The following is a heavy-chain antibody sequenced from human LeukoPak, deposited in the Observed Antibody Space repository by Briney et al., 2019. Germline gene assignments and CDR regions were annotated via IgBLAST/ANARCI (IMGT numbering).Heavy chain of an antibody. CDR3: AKDTEVLRCSFDY. V-gene: IGHV3-23*01. J-gene: IGHJ4*02. Sequence: PGGSLRLSCAASGFTFSSDAMSWVRQAPGKGLEWVSAISGGGGSTYYAVSVKGRFTISRDNSKNTLFLQMNSLRAEDTAVYFCAKDTEVLRCSFDYWGQGTLVTVSS. D-gene: IGHD3-10*02. CDR2: ISGGGGST. CDR1: GFTFSSDA.